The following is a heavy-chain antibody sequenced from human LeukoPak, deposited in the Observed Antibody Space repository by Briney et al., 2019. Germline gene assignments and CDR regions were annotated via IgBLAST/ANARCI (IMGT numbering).Heavy chain of an antibody. CDR1: GFTFSSYS. CDR2: LSESGDDT. Sequence: HAGGSLRLSCAASGFTFSSYSMNWVRQAPGKGLEWVASLSESGDDTSYGDSVKGRFIISRDNSRSTLYLQMNSLRAEDTAVYYCAKQFVDIWGQGTLVTVSS. V-gene: IGHV3-23*01. D-gene: IGHD3-10*01. J-gene: IGHJ5*02. CDR3: AKQFVDI.